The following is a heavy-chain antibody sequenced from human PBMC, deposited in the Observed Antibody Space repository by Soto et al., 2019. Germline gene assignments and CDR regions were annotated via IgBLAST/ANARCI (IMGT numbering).Heavy chain of an antibody. CDR2: IWYDGSNK. J-gene: IGHJ6*02. Sequence: QVQLVESGGGVVQPGRSLRLSCAASGFTFSSYGMHWVRQAPGKGLEWVAVIWYDGSNKYYADSVKGRFTISRDNSKNTLYLQMNSLRAEDTAVYYCARWGVGGNYYGSGINGMDVWGQGTTVTVSS. CDR3: ARWGVGGNYYGSGINGMDV. V-gene: IGHV3-33*01. CDR1: GFTFSSYG. D-gene: IGHD3-10*01.